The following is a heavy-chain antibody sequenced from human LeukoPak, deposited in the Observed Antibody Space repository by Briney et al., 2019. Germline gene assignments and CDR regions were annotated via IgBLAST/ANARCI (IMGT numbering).Heavy chain of an antibody. Sequence: ASVKVSGKASGYTFTGYYMHWVRQAPGQGLEWMGWINPNSGGTNYAQKFQGRVTMTRDTSISTAYMELSRLRSDDTAVYYCARLCGGDCYSGYFDYWGQGTLVTVSS. J-gene: IGHJ4*02. D-gene: IGHD2-21*02. CDR1: GYTFTGYY. V-gene: IGHV1-2*02. CDR2: INPNSGGT. CDR3: ARLCGGDCYSGYFDY.